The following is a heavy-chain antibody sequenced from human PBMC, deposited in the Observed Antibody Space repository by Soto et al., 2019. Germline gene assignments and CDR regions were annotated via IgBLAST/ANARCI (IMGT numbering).Heavy chain of an antibody. CDR1: GYTFTSYG. D-gene: IGHD6-13*01. Sequence: ASVKVSCKASGYTFTSYGISWVRQAPGQGLEWMGWISAYNGNTNYAQKLQGRVTMTTDTSTSTAYMELRSLRSDDTAVYYCARDVRLYSSSWFYYWAQGTLVTVSS. CDR2: ISAYNGNT. V-gene: IGHV1-18*01. J-gene: IGHJ4*02. CDR3: ARDVRLYSSSWFYY.